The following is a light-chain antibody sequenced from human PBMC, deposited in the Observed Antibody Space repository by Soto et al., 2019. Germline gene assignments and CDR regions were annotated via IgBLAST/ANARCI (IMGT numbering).Light chain of an antibody. CDR1: QAIRSN. Sequence: EIVMTQSPATLSVSPGERATLSCRASQAIRSNLAWYQQKPGQAPRLLIYDASSRATGVPARFSGSGSGTDFTLSISSLQSEDSAVYFCQQYHSWPPLTFGGGTKVDIK. V-gene: IGKV3-15*01. CDR2: DAS. J-gene: IGKJ4*01. CDR3: QQYHSWPPLT.